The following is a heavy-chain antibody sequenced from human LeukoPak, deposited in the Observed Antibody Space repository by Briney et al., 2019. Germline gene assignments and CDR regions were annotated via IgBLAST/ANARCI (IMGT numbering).Heavy chain of an antibody. CDR2: INHSGST. V-gene: IGHV4-34*01. CDR1: GGSFSGYY. CDR3: ARRLGSGSYYNPWFDP. J-gene: IGHJ5*02. Sequence: SETLSLTCAVYGGSFSGYYWSWIRQPPGKGLEWIGEINHSGSTNYNPSLKSRVTISVDTSKNQFSLKLSSVTAADTAVYYCARRLGSGSYYNPWFDPWGQGTLVTVSS. D-gene: IGHD3-10*01.